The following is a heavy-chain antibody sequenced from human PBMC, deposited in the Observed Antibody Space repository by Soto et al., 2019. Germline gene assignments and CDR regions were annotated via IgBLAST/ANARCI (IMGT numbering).Heavy chain of an antibody. J-gene: IGHJ3*02. Sequence: EVQVLESGGGLVQPGGSLRLSCAASGFTFRNYVMSWVRQAPGKGLEWVSGISASGAGTYYADSVKGRFTISRDNSKNTVYLQMNSLRAEDTAVYYCAKSQRLFTNAFEIWGQGTMVTVSS. CDR1: GFTFRNYV. CDR2: ISASGAGT. V-gene: IGHV3-23*01. CDR3: AKSQRLFTNAFEI. D-gene: IGHD6-25*01.